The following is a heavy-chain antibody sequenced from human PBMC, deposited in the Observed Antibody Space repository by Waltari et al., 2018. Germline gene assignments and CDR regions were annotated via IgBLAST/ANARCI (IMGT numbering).Heavy chain of an antibody. CDR3: AAFLPDWGRGTDY. D-gene: IGHD7-27*01. V-gene: IGHV4-38-2*01. CDR1: GHSVSSTYY. CDR2: IHHNGHT. Sequence: QVQLQESGPGLVKPSETLSLTCAVSGHSVSSTYYWGWIRQSPGKGLEWIARIHHNGHTYYDTSLKSRVRLSLDTSKNRFSLNLRSVTAADTALYYCAAFLPDWGRGTDYWGQGILITVSS. J-gene: IGHJ4*02.